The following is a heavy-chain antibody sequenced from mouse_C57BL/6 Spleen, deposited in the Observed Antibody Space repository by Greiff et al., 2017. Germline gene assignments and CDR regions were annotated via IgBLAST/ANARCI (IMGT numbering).Heavy chain of an antibody. V-gene: IGHV1-82*01. CDR2: IYPGDGDT. CDR3: ARSAYYSNYPFAY. D-gene: IGHD2-5*01. CDR1: GYAFSSSW. Sequence: VKVVESGPELVKPGASVKISCKASGYAFSSSWMNWVKQRPGKGLEWIGRIYPGDGDTNYNGKFKGKATLTADKSSSTAYMQLSSLTSEDSAVYFCARSAYYSNYPFAYWGQGTLVTVSA. J-gene: IGHJ3*01.